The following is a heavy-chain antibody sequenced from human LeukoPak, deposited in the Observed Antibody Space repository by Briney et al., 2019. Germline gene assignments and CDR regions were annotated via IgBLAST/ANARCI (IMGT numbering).Heavy chain of an antibody. D-gene: IGHD3-10*01. V-gene: IGHV3-66*01. CDR2: IYSGGST. CDR1: GFTVSSNY. Sequence: GGSLRLSCAASGFTVSSNYMSWVRQAPGKGLEWVSVIYSGGSTYYADSVKGRFTISRDNSKNTLYLQMNSLRAEDTAVYSCARDGSGSQAFDYWGQGTLVTVSS. J-gene: IGHJ4*02. CDR3: ARDGSGSQAFDY.